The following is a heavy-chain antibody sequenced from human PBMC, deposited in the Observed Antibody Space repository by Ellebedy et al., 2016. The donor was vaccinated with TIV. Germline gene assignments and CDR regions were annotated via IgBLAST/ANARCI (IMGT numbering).Heavy chain of an antibody. Sequence: GESLKISCVASGFTFSNYGMHWVRQAPGKGLEWVAVVSYDGKNKYYADSVKGRFTISRDDSKNNLYLEVNSLRVEGTAVYYCAREMLGGGYSFVTDHWGQGTLVTVSS. J-gene: IGHJ4*02. V-gene: IGHV3-30*03. CDR2: VSYDGKNK. CDR1: GFTFSNYG. CDR3: AREMLGGGYSFVTDH. D-gene: IGHD5-18*01.